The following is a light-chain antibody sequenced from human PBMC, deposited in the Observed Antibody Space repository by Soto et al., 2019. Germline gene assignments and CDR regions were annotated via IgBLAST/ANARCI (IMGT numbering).Light chain of an antibody. Sequence: DVQMTQSPSSLSAFVGDRVTITCRASQGIAPYLAWFQQKPGKVPKLLIYATSTLQSGVPSRFSGSGSGTDFTLTINSLHPEDVGTYYCQKYNSAPLTFGGGTKVEIK. V-gene: IGKV1-27*01. CDR3: QKYNSAPLT. CDR1: QGIAPY. CDR2: ATS. J-gene: IGKJ4*01.